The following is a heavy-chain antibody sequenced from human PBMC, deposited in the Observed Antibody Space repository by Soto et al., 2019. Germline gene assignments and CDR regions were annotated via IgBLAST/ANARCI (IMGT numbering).Heavy chain of an antibody. D-gene: IGHD2-15*01. CDR3: ARYTAAPNAYYYYYMDV. CDR2: ISSSGDST. J-gene: IGHJ6*03. Sequence: PGGSLRLSCVASGFTFSPYAMSWVRQAPGKGLEWVSGISSSGDSTYYADSVKGRFTISRDNSKNMLYLQMSSLRADDTALYYCARYTAAPNAYYYYYMDVWGKGTTVTVSS. CDR1: GFTFSPYA. V-gene: IGHV3-23*01.